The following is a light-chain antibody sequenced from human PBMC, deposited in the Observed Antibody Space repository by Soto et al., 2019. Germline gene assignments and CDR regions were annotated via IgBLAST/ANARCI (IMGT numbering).Light chain of an antibody. CDR3: LLFNTYPQA. V-gene: IGKV1-13*02. Sequence: ALQLTQSPSSLSASIGDRVTITCRARQGIGSALAWYQQAPGKPPKLLIFDASTLENGVPSRFSGGGSGTDFTLTISSLQPADFATYYCLLFNTYPQAFGGGTKVEIK. CDR2: DAS. J-gene: IGKJ4*01. CDR1: QGIGSA.